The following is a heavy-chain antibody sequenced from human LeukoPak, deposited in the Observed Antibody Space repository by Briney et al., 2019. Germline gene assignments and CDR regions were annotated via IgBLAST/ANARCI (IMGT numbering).Heavy chain of an antibody. Sequence: GVSLRLSCAASGFTFSSYAMSWVRQAPGKGLEWVSGISSTGRTTTYADSVKGRFTISRDNSKNTLFLQMNSLRVEDTAVYYCAKGIPAATDYWGQGTLVTVSS. CDR2: ISSTGRTT. D-gene: IGHD2-2*01. J-gene: IGHJ4*02. CDR1: GFTFSSYA. CDR3: AKGIPAATDY. V-gene: IGHV3-23*01.